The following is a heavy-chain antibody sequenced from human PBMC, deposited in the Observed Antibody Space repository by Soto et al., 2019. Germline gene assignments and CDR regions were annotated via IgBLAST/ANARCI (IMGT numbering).Heavy chain of an antibody. V-gene: IGHV1-18*01. CDR2: ITAYNGNT. D-gene: IGHD2-2*01. J-gene: IGHJ4*02. Sequence: QVQLVQSGAEVKKPGASVKVSCKASGYTFTSYGISWVRQAPGQGLEWMGWITAYNGNTNYAHNLRDRVTMTADTSTSTAYMELRSLRSDDTAVYYCARDHYSTIPGYWGQGTLVTVSS. CDR1: GYTFTSYG. CDR3: ARDHYSTIPGY.